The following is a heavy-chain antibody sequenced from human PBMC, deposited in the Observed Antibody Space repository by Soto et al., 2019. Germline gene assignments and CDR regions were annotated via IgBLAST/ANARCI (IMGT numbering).Heavy chain of an antibody. CDR3: AKDRGYCSGGSCYSDAAFDI. CDR2: ISGSGGST. J-gene: IGHJ3*02. D-gene: IGHD2-15*01. V-gene: IGHV3-23*01. Sequence: PGGSLRLSCAASGFTFSSYAMSWVRQAPGKGLEWVSAISGSGGSTYYADSVKGRFTISRDNSKNTLYLQMNSLRAEDTAVYYCAKDRGYCSGGSCYSDAAFDIWGQGTMVTV. CDR1: GFTFSSYA.